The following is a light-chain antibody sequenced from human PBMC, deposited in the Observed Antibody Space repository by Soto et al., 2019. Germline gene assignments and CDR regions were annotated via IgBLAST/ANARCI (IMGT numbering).Light chain of an antibody. CDR1: QSVSSSY. Sequence: EIVLTQSPGTLCLSPGERATLSCRASQSVSSSYLAWYQQKPGQAPRLLIYGASSRATGIPDRFRGSGSGADFTLTISRLEPEEFAVYYCQQYGSSPRTFGQGTKVEIK. J-gene: IGKJ1*01. V-gene: IGKV3-20*01. CDR3: QQYGSSPRT. CDR2: GAS.